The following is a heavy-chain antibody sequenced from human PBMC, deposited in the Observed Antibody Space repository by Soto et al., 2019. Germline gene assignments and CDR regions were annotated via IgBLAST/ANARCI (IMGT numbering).Heavy chain of an antibody. D-gene: IGHD2-15*01. Sequence: GGSLRLSCAASGFTFSSYSMNWVRQAPGKGLEWVSSISSSSSYIYYADSVKGRFTISRDNAKNSLYLQMNSLRAEDTAVYYCARDLGYCSGGSCYSPAAWFDPWGQGTLVTVSS. V-gene: IGHV3-21*01. J-gene: IGHJ5*02. CDR2: ISSSSSYI. CDR3: ARDLGYCSGGSCYSPAAWFDP. CDR1: GFTFSSYS.